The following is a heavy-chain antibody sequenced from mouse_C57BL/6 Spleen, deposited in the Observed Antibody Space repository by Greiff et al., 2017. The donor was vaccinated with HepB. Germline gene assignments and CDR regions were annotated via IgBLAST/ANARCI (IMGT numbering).Heavy chain of an antibody. CDR2: IWGDGST. CDR1: GFSLTSYG. Sequence: VKLVESGPGLVAPSQSLSITCTVSGFSLTSYGVSWVRQPPGKGLEWLGVIWGDGSTNYHSALISRLSISKDNSKSQVFLKLNSLQTDDTATYYCAKPEGNYVHWYFDVWGTGTSVTVSS. J-gene: IGHJ1*03. V-gene: IGHV2-3*01. CDR3: AKPEGNYVHWYFDV. D-gene: IGHD2-1*01.